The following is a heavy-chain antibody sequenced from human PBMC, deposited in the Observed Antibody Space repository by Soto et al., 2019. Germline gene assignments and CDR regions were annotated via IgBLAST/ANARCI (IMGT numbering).Heavy chain of an antibody. V-gene: IGHV5-51*01. J-gene: IGHJ6*02. CDR1: GFNFATYW. D-gene: IGHD3-10*01. CDR2: IYPDDSDS. Sequence: GESLKISCKASGFNFATYWIAWVRQMPGKGLEWMGIIYPDDSDSRYSPSFQGQVIISVDKSITTAYLQWTSLKASDTAMYYCARAYGSASYFAYYALDVWGQGTTVT. CDR3: ARAYGSASYFAYYALDV.